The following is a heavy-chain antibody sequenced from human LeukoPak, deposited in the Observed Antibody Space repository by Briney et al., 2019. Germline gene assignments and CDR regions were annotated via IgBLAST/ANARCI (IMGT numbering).Heavy chain of an antibody. V-gene: IGHV1-18*01. CDR1: GGTFSSYA. CDR2: ISAYNGNT. D-gene: IGHD6-13*01. CDR3: ARSPRPYSSSFDY. Sequence: GASVKVSCKASGGTFSSYAISWVRQAPGQGLEWMGWISAYNGNTNYAQKLQGRVTMTTDTSTSTAYMELRSLRSDDTAVYYCARSPRPYSSSFDYWGQGTLVTVSS. J-gene: IGHJ4*02.